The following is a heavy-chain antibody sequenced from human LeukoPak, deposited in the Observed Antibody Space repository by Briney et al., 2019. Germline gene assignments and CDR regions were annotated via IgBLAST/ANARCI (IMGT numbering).Heavy chain of an antibody. CDR3: AREWGGVVLAY. CDR2: MNPNSGGT. V-gene: IGHV1-2*02. Sequence: ASVKVSCTASGYTFTGYYMHWVRQAPGQRLEWMGWMNPNSGGTNYAQKFQGRLTMTRDTSISTAYMELSRLRSADTAVYYCAREWGGVVLAYWSQGTLVTVSS. D-gene: IGHD3-16*01. J-gene: IGHJ4*02. CDR1: GYTFTGYY.